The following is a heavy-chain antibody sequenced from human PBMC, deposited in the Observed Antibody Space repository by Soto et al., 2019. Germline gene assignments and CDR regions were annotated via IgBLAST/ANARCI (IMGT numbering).Heavy chain of an antibody. D-gene: IGHD2-2*01. Sequence: GESLTISCKGSGYSFTSYWIGWVRQMHGKGLEWMGIIYPGDSDTRYSPSFQGQVTISADKSISTAYLQWSSLKASDTAMYYCARISFPDIVVVQTGYYYMDVWGKGTTVTVSS. CDR1: GYSFTSYW. V-gene: IGHV5-51*01. J-gene: IGHJ6*03. CDR2: IYPGDSDT. CDR3: ARISFPDIVVVQTGYYYMDV.